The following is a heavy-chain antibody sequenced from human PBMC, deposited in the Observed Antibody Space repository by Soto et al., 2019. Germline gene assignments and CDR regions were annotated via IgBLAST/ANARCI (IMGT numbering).Heavy chain of an antibody. CDR1: GFTFSSYW. D-gene: IGHD3-22*01. Sequence: EVQLVESGGGLVQPGGSLRLSCAASGFTFSSYWMHWVRQAPGKGLVWVSRINYDGSSTTYAVSVKGRFTISRDNAKNTLYLQMNRMRAEDTSVYYCARGFERSSGFWDAFDLWGQGTMVTVSS. V-gene: IGHV3-74*01. CDR2: INYDGSST. CDR3: ARGFERSSGFWDAFDL. J-gene: IGHJ3*01.